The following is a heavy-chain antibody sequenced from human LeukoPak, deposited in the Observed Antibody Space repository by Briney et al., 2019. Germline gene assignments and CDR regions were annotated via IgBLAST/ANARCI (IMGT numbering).Heavy chain of an antibody. V-gene: IGHV4-39*07. CDR2: IYYSGST. Sequence: SETLSLTCTVSGGSISSSSYYWGWIRQPPGKGLEWIGSIYYSGSTYYNPSLKSRVTISVDTSKNQFSLKLSSVTAADTAVYYCARDSNSGYSGYTPWYYYGMDVWGQGTTVTVSS. CDR1: GGSISSSSYY. D-gene: IGHD5-12*01. J-gene: IGHJ6*02. CDR3: ARDSNSGYSGYTPWYYYGMDV.